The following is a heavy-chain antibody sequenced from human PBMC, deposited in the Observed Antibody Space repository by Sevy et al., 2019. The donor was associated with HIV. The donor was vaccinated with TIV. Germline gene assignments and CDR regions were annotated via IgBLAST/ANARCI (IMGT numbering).Heavy chain of an antibody. CDR2: MLFDGSNK. V-gene: IGHV3-30*04. J-gene: IGHJ4*02. Sequence: GGSLRLSCAASGFIFSSYAMHWVRQAPGKGLEWVAVMLFDGSNKYYADSVKGRFTISRDNSKKTLYLQMNSLRTEDTAVYYCARDRIPDIVVVLPTLDYWGQGTLVTVSS. CDR1: GFIFSSYA. D-gene: IGHD2-15*01. CDR3: ARDRIPDIVVVLPTLDY.